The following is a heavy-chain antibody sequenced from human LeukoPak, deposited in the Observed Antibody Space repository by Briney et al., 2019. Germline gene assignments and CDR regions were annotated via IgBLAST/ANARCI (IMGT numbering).Heavy chain of an antibody. V-gene: IGHV4-34*01. CDR2: INHSGST. Sequence: SETLSLTCAVYGGSFSGYYWSWIRQPPGKGLEWIGEINHSGSTNYNPSPKSRVTISVDTSKNQFSLKLSSVTAADTAVYYCARGGHCSSTSCYKYYFDYWGQGTLVTVSS. CDR3: ARGGHCSSTSCYKYYFDY. D-gene: IGHD2-2*02. J-gene: IGHJ4*02. CDR1: GGSFSGYY.